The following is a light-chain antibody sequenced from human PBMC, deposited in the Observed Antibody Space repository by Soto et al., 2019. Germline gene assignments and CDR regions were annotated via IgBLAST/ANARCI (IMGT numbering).Light chain of an antibody. Sequence: DVLLTQSPSALSASLGDRVTITCRASQGLGHFFAWYQHKTGEAPRLLINHASTLEHGVPSRFGSSGSGTEFTLTIRRLQTDDVANSDCEQYETYSVGTFHRGTKVDIK. V-gene: IGKV1-5*01. CDR1: QGLGHF. CDR2: HAS. CDR3: EQYETYSVGT. J-gene: IGKJ1*01.